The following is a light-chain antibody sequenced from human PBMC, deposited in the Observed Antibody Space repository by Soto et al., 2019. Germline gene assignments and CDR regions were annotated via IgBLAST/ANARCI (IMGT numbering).Light chain of an antibody. J-gene: IGKJ1*01. Sequence: IQVTQSPSTLSASLGARAPITCRARQSIGDSLAWYQQRPGKAPHLLIYKASTLEGGVPSRFSGSGSGTQFTLTITSLQPDDFATYYCQFYNSYSRTFGQGTKVDNK. V-gene: IGKV1-5*03. CDR3: QFYNSYSRT. CDR2: KAS. CDR1: QSIGDS.